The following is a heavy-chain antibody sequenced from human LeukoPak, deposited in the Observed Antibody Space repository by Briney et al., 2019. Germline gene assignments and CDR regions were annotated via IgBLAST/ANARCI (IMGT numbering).Heavy chain of an antibody. J-gene: IGHJ3*02. CDR2: IYHSGST. D-gene: IGHD6-13*01. Sequence: SETLSLTCAVSGGSISSGGYSWSWIRQPPGKGLEWIGYIYHSGSTYYNPSLKSRVTISVDRSKNQFSLKLSSVTAANTAVYYCARGPNSSSWFDAFDIWGQGTMVTVSS. CDR1: GGSISSGGYS. V-gene: IGHV4-30-2*01. CDR3: ARGPNSSSWFDAFDI.